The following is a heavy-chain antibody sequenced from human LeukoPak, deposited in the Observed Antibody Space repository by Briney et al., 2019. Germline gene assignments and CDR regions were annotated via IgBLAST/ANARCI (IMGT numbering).Heavy chain of an antibody. CDR2: ISYDGSNK. Sequence: PGGSLRLSCAASGFTFSSYATHWVRQAPGKGLEWVAVISYDGSNKYYADSVKGRFTISRDNSKNTLYLQMNSLRAEDTAVYYCARDPGYCSSTSRYGGFDYWGQGTLVTVSS. CDR1: GFTFSSYA. V-gene: IGHV3-30-3*01. D-gene: IGHD2-2*01. CDR3: ARDPGYCSSTSRYGGFDY. J-gene: IGHJ4*02.